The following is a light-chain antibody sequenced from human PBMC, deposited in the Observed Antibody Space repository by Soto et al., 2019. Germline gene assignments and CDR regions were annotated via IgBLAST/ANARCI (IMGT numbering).Light chain of an antibody. J-gene: IGLJ2*01. CDR1: SSDVGGYKY. Sequence: QSVLTQPASVSGSPGQSITISCTGTSSDVGGYKYVSWYQQHPDKAPKLIIFEVSNRPSGISSRFSGSKSGNTASLTISGLQDADEADYYYASYSSSSTSVIFGRGTKLTVL. CDR3: ASYSSSSTSVI. CDR2: EVS. V-gene: IGLV2-14*01.